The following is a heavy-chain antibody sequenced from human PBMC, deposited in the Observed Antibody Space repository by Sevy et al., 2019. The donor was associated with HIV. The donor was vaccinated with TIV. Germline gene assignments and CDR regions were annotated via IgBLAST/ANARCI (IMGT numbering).Heavy chain of an antibody. Sequence: SETLSLTCAVFGGSFSVYYWSWIRQPPGKGLEWIGEINHSGSTNYNPSLKSRVTMSVDTSKNQFSLKLSSVTAADTAMYYCARGPDYYDSSGYDPWFDPWGQGTLVTVSS. CDR3: ARGPDYYDSSGYDPWFDP. J-gene: IGHJ5*02. D-gene: IGHD3-22*01. V-gene: IGHV4-34*01. CDR1: GGSFSVYY. CDR2: INHSGST.